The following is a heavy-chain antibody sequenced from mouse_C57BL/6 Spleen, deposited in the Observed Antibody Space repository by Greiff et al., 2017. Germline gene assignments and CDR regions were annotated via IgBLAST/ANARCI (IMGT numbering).Heavy chain of an antibody. D-gene: IGHD1-1*01. J-gene: IGHJ2*01. CDR3: ARVNHGSSYGYFDY. V-gene: IGHV5-16*01. CDR2: INYDGSST. Sequence: EVQVVESEGGLVQPGSSMKLSCTASGFTFSDYYMAWVRQVPEKGLEWVANINYDGSSTYYLDSLKSRFIISRDNAKNILYLQMSSLKSEDTATYYCARVNHGSSYGYFDYWGQGTTLTVSS. CDR1: GFTFSDYY.